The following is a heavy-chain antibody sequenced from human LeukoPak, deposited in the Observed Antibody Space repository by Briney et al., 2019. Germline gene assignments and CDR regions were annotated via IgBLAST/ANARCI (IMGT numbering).Heavy chain of an antibody. J-gene: IGHJ3*02. Sequence: GGSLRLPCAASGFTFSSYEMNWVRQAPGKGLEWVSYISSSGSTIYYADSVKGRFTISRDNAKNSLYLQMNSLRAEDTAVYYCARDRSADYYGSGSYSPDAFDIWGQGTMVTVSS. D-gene: IGHD3-10*01. V-gene: IGHV3-48*03. CDR1: GFTFSSYE. CDR3: ARDRSADYYGSGSYSPDAFDI. CDR2: ISSSGSTI.